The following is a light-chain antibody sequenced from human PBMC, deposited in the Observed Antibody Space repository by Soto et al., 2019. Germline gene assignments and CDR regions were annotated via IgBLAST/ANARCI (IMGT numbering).Light chain of an antibody. CDR2: GAS. J-gene: IGKJ1*01. CDR3: QQYGDSRWT. V-gene: IGKV3-15*01. CDR1: QSISDT. Sequence: EIVMTQSPATLSVSPGGRATLSCRASQSISDTLAWYQQKPGQAPRLLIHGASTRATGFPDRFSGSESGTDFTLTISRLEPEDFAVYYCQQYGDSRWTFGQGTKVDI.